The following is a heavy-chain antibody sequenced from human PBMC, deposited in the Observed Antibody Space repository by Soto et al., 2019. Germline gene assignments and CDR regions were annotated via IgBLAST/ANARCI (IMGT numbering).Heavy chain of an antibody. J-gene: IGHJ4*01. Sequence: ASVKVSCKASGYTFTSYGISWVRQAPGQGLEWMGWISAYNGNTNYAQKLQGRVTMTRNTSIRTAYIDLSSLSSDDTAVYYCARDQGYALPDYSGHGTLLTVSS. D-gene: IGHD2-15*01. V-gene: IGHV1-18*01. CDR1: GYTFTSYG. CDR3: ARDQGYALPDY. CDR2: ISAYNGNT.